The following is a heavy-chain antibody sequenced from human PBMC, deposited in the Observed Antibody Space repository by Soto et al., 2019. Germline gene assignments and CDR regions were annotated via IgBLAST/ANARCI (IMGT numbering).Heavy chain of an antibody. CDR1: GFTFSSYG. J-gene: IGHJ5*02. D-gene: IGHD6-19*01. CDR3: ARDKWEAVAAAGIDP. V-gene: IGHV3-33*01. Sequence: GGSLRLSCAASGFTFSSYGMHWVRQAPGKGLEWVAVIWYDGSNKYYADSVKGRFTISRDNSKNTLYLQMNSLRAEDTAVYYCARDKWEAVAAAGIDPWGQGTLVTVSS. CDR2: IWYDGSNK.